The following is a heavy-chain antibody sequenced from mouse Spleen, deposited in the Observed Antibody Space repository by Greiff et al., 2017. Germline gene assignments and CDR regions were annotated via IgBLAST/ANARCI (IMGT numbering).Heavy chain of an antibody. D-gene: IGHD1-1*01. CDR3: ARDYYYGSRWFAY. CDR1: GYTFTDYY. J-gene: IGHJ3*01. V-gene: IGHV1-26*01. CDR2: INPNNGGT. Sequence: EVQLQQSGPELVKPGASVKISCKASGYTFTDYYMNWVKQSHGKSLEWIGDINPNNGGTSYNQKFKGKATLTVDKSSSTAYMELRSLTSEDSAVYYCARDYYYGSRWFAYWGQGTLVTVSA.